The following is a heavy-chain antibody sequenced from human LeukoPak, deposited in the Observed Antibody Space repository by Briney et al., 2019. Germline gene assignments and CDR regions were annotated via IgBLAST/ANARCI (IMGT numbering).Heavy chain of an antibody. CDR3: ARDSYDFWSGYTVSY. Sequence: GASVKVSCKASGYTFTGYYMHWVRQAPGQGLEWMGWINPNSGDTNYAQKFQGRATMTRDTSISTAYMELSRLRSDDTAVYYCARDSYDFWSGYTVSYWGQGTLVTVSS. CDR2: INPNSGDT. CDR1: GYTFTGYY. J-gene: IGHJ4*02. D-gene: IGHD3-3*01. V-gene: IGHV1-2*02.